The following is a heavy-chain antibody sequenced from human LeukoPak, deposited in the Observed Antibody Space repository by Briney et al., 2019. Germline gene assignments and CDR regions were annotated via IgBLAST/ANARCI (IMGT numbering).Heavy chain of an antibody. D-gene: IGHD2-2*01. Sequence: SETLSLTCTVSGGSISSSISYWGWIRQPPGKGLEWIGSIYYRGTTYYNPSLKSRVTISVDTSKNQFPLNLNSVTAADTAIYYCATHVSIVAPATLNYGDNWFDPWGQGTLVIVSS. V-gene: IGHV4-39*01. CDR3: ATHVSIVAPATLNYGDNWFDP. J-gene: IGHJ5*02. CDR2: IYYRGTT. CDR1: GGSISSSISY.